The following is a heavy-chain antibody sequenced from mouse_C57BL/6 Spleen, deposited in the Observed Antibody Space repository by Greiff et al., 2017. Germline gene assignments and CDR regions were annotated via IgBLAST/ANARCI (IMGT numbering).Heavy chain of an antibody. CDR3: AREDYHYGSSYSFAY. D-gene: IGHD1-1*01. V-gene: IGHV3-6*01. Sequence: EVKLMESGPGLVKPSQSLSLTCSVTGYSITSGYYWNWIRQFPGNKLEWMGYISYDGSNNYNPSLKNRISITRDTSKNQFFLKLNSVTTEDTATYYCAREDYHYGSSYSFAYWGQGTLVTVSA. CDR2: ISYDGSN. J-gene: IGHJ3*01. CDR1: GYSITSGYY.